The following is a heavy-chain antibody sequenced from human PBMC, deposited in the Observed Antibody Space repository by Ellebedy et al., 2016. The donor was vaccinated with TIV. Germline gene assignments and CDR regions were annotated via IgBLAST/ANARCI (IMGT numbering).Heavy chain of an antibody. CDR3: ARVGSGSYYVPYFDY. V-gene: IGHV3-48*04. CDR2: ISSSSTI. J-gene: IGHJ4*02. Sequence: GESLKISXAASGFTFSSYAMHWVRQAPGKGLEWVSYISSSSTIYYADSVKGRFTISRDNAKNSLYLQMNSLRAEDTAVYYCARVGSGSYYVPYFDYWGQGTLVTVSS. D-gene: IGHD1-26*01. CDR1: GFTFSSYA.